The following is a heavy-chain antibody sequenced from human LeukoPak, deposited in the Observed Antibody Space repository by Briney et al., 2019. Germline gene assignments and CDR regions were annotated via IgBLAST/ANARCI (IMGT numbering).Heavy chain of an antibody. D-gene: IGHD2-2*01. Sequence: GGSLRLSCAASGFFLSSDWMSWVRQAPGKGLERVANTNQDGSDKYYVDSMKGRFTISRDNAKNSLYLQMNSLRAEDTAVYYCARLKNYAFDYWGQGTLVTVSS. CDR1: GFFLSSDW. V-gene: IGHV3-7*04. J-gene: IGHJ4*02. CDR3: ARLKNYAFDY. CDR2: TNQDGSDK.